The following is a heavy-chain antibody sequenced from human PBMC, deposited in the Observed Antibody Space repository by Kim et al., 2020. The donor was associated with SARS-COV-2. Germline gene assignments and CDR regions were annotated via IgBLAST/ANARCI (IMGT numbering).Heavy chain of an antibody. CDR2: IYYSGST. V-gene: IGHV4-39*07. CDR1: GGSISSSSYY. D-gene: IGHD3-22*01. J-gene: IGHJ5*02. CDR3: AFSPGYYDSSGYPEGGWFDP. Sequence: SETLSLTCTVSGGSISSSSYYWGWIRQPPGKGLEWIGSIYYSGSTYYNPSLKSRVTISVDTSKNQFSLKLSSVTAADTAVYYCAFSPGYYDSSGYPEGGWFDPWGQGTLVTVSS.